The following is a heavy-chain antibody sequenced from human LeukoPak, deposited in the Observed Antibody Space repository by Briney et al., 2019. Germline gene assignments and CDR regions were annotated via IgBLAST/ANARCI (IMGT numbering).Heavy chain of an antibody. J-gene: IGHJ4*02. Sequence: SVKVSCKASGGTFSSYAISWVRQAPGQGLEWMGGIIPIFGTANYAQKFQGRVTITADESTSTAYMELSRLRSDDTAVYYCARVFTERGYFDYWGQGTLVTVSS. CDR2: IIPIFGTA. V-gene: IGHV1-69*13. CDR3: ARVFTERGYFDY. CDR1: GGTFSSYA.